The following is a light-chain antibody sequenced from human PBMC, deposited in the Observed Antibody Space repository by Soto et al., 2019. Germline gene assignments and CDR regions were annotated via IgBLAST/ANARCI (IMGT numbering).Light chain of an antibody. CDR1: QSISIN. V-gene: IGKV3-15*01. CDR2: AAS. J-gene: IGKJ4*01. Sequence: EIVMTQSPATLSVSPGERAILSCRASQSISINLAWYQQKPGQAPRLLIYAASNRATGVPARFSGSWSGTEFTLTISSLQPDDFATYYCQQYNSYPLTFGGGTKVEIK. CDR3: QQYNSYPLT.